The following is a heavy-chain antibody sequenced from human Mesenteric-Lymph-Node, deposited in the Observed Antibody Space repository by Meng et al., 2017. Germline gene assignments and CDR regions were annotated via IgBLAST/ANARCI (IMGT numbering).Heavy chain of an antibody. V-gene: IGHV1-2*06. CDR1: GYTFTGYY. J-gene: IGHJ6*02. Sequence: ASVKVSCKASGYTFTGYYMHWVRQAPGQGLEWMGRINPPSGGTNYAQKFQGRVTMTRDTSISTAYMELSRLRSDDTAVYYCARWIEIQPSINPMYYYYGMDVWGQGTTVTVSS. CDR3: ARWIEIQPSINPMYYYYGMDV. D-gene: IGHD5-18*01. CDR2: INPPSGGT.